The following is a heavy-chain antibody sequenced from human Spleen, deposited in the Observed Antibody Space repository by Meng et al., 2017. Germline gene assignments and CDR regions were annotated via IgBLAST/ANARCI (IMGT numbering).Heavy chain of an antibody. J-gene: IGHJ4*02. CDR2: INTNTGNP. D-gene: IGHD6-19*01. V-gene: IGHV7-4-1*02. Sequence: QVQLMQSGPEVKKPGASVQVSCKASGYTFTSYAINWLRQAPGQGLEWMGWINTNTGNPIYAQGFTGRFVFSLDTSVSTAYLQISGLRAEDSAVYYCARDRVAVADPFDYWGQGTLVTVSS. CDR3: ARDRVAVADPFDY. CDR1: GYTFTSYA.